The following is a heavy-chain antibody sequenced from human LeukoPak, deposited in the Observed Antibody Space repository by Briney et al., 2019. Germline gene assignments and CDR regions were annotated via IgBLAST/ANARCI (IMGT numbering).Heavy chain of an antibody. CDR1: VGSISSSSYY. D-gene: IGHD6-19*01. V-gene: IGHV4-39*01. J-gene: IGHJ5*02. Sequence: SETLSLTCTVSVGSISSSSYYWGWIRQPPGKGLEWIGSIYYSGSTYYNPSLKSRVTISVDTSKNQFSLKLSSVTAADTAVYYCARQAVAASNWIDPWGQGTLVTVSS. CDR2: IYYSGST. CDR3: ARQAVAASNWIDP.